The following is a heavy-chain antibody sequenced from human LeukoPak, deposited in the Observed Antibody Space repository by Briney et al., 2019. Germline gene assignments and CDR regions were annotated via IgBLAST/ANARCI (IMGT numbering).Heavy chain of an antibody. Sequence: PGGSLRLSCAASGFTFSSYAMSWVRQAPGKGLEWASVIYSGGSTFYADSVKGRFTISRDNSKNTLYLQMNSLRAEDTAVYYCARVNSLRYSSRWFIDYWGQGTLVTVSS. V-gene: IGHV3-53*01. CDR2: IYSGGST. J-gene: IGHJ4*02. D-gene: IGHD6-13*01. CDR3: ARVNSLRYSSRWFIDY. CDR1: GFTFSSYA.